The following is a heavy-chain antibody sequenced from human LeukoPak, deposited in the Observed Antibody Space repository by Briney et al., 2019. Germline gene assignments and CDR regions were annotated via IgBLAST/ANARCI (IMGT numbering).Heavy chain of an antibody. Sequence: ASVKVSCKASGYTFSSYGISWVRQAPGQGLEWMGWINVYNGNTNYVQKFQGRVTMTTDTSTSTAYMELRSLRSDDTAVHYCARRGKGDYVPRRYYYYYMDVWGKGTTVTISS. CDR3: ARRGKGDYVPRRYYYYYMDV. CDR1: GYTFSSYG. D-gene: IGHD4-17*01. V-gene: IGHV1-18*01. CDR2: INVYNGNT. J-gene: IGHJ6*03.